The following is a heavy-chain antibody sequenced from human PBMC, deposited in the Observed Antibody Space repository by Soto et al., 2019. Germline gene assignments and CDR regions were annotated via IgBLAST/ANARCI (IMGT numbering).Heavy chain of an antibody. J-gene: IGHJ4*02. CDR2: ISAYSGNT. V-gene: IGHV1-18*04. D-gene: IGHD1-26*01. CDR1: GYTFTSYA. CDR3: ATHREGATYYFDY. Sequence: QVQLVQSGAEVKKPGASVKVSCKASGYTFTSYAFNWVRQAPGQGLEWMGWISAYSGNTKYAQNFQERVTITRDMSSGTAYLELSSLRSEDTAVYYCATHREGATYYFDYWGQGTLLTVSS.